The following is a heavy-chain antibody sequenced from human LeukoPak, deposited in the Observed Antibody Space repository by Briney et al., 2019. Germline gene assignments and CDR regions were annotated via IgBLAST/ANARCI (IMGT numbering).Heavy chain of an antibody. J-gene: IGHJ2*01. CDR1: GGSVSTNSYY. CDR2: IYYSGTT. CDR3: ARLPGVVVTASKYFDL. D-gene: IGHD2-21*02. Sequence: SETLSLTCTVSGGSVSTNSYYWSWIRQPPGKGLEWIGYIYYSGTTNYNPSLKSRVTISVDTSKNQFSLKLSSVTAADTAVYYSARLPGVVVTASKYFDLWGRGTLVTVSS. V-gene: IGHV4-61*01.